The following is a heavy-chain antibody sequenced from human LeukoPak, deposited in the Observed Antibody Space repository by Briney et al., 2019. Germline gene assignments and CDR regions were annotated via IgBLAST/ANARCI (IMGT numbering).Heavy chain of an antibody. V-gene: IGHV4-61*02. CDR3: ARYARSWTSFDY. CDR1: GGSISSGGYY. CDR2: IYTSGST. J-gene: IGHJ4*02. D-gene: IGHD6-13*01. Sequence: SETLSLTCTVSGGSISSGGYYWSRIRQPAGKGLEWIGRIYTSGSTNYNPSLKSRVTISADTSKNQFSLKLSSVTAADTAVYYCARYARSWTSFDYWGQGTLVTVSS.